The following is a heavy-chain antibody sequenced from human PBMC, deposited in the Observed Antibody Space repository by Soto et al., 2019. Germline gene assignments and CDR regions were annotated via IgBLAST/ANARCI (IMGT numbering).Heavy chain of an antibody. D-gene: IGHD1-26*01. V-gene: IGHV3-33*01. CDR3: ARDQGGQSGNFIFDN. CDR1: GFSFSDYV. CDR2: IWWHGRDI. J-gene: IGHJ4*02. Sequence: QVQVVESGGGVVQPGRSLRLSCTASGFSFSDYVMHWARQPPGKGLEWVAVIWWHGRDIFYEGSVKGRFTISRDNSKHTLYLQMNSLRVEATAVYYCARDQGGQSGNFIFDNWGQGTLVTVSS.